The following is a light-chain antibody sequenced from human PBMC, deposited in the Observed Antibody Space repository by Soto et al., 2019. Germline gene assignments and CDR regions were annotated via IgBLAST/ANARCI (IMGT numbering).Light chain of an antibody. CDR3: QSYDSSLSGSRV. Sequence: QSVLTQPPSVSGAPGQRVTISCTGSSSNIRVGYVLHWYQQFPGTAPNLLIYHNSNWPSGVPDRFSGSKSGTSASLAITGLQAEDEADYYCQSYDSSLSGSRVFGTGTKVTVL. CDR2: HNS. V-gene: IGLV1-40*01. J-gene: IGLJ1*01. CDR1: SSNIRVGYV.